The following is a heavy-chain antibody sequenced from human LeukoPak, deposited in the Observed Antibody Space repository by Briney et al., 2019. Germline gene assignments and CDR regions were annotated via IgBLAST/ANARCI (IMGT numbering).Heavy chain of an antibody. Sequence: ASVKVSCKASGYTFTGYYMHWVRQAPGQGLEWMGRINPNSGGTNYAQKFQGRVTMTRNTSISTAYMELSSLRSEDTAVYYCARGLFFSPGIAAVKVVGYWGQGTLVTVSS. CDR3: ARGLFFSPGIAAVKVVGY. V-gene: IGHV1-2*06. CDR1: GYTFTGYY. D-gene: IGHD6-13*01. CDR2: INPNSGGT. J-gene: IGHJ4*02.